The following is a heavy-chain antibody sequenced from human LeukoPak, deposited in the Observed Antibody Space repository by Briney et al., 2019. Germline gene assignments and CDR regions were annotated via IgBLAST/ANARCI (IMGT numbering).Heavy chain of an antibody. D-gene: IGHD1-26*01. CDR2: IKRDGSEK. CDR1: GSTFSSYW. V-gene: IGHV3-7*05. CDR3: ARDQGSYDY. J-gene: IGHJ4*02. Sequence: GGSLRLSCAASGSTFSSYWMSWVRQAPGKGLEWVANIKRDGSEKYYVDSVKGRFTISRDNAKNSLYLQMNSLRAEDTAVYYCARDQGSYDYWGQGTLVTVSS.